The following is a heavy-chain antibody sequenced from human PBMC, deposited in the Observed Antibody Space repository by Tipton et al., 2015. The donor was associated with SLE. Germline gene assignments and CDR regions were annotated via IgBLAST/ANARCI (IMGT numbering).Heavy chain of an antibody. CDR2: IYYSGST. CDR1: GGSISISSYY. D-gene: IGHD3-22*01. J-gene: IGHJ4*02. CDR3: ARQPPYDQDFDY. V-gene: IGHV4-39*07. Sequence: TLSLTCTVSGGSISISSYYWAWIRQPPGKGLECIGSIYYSGSTYYNPSLKSRVTISVDTSKNQFSLKLSSVTAADTAVYYCARQPPYDQDFDYWGQGTLVTVSS.